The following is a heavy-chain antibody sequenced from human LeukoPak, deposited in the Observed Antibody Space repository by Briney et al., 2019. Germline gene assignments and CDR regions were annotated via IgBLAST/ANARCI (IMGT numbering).Heavy chain of an antibody. J-gene: IGHJ4*02. V-gene: IGHV3-48*03. Sequence: GGSLRLSWAASGFTFSSYEMNWVRQAPGKGLEWVSYISSSGSTIYYADSVKGRFTISRDNAKNSLYLQMNSLRAEDTAVYYCASPSSKYSYGTAFDYWGQGTLVTVSS. CDR2: ISSSGSTI. D-gene: IGHD5-18*01. CDR1: GFTFSSYE. CDR3: ASPSSKYSYGTAFDY.